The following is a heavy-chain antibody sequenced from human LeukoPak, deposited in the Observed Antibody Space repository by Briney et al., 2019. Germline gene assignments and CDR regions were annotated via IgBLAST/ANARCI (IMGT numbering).Heavy chain of an antibody. D-gene: IGHD3-22*01. J-gene: IGHJ4*02. Sequence: ASVKVSCKASGYTFTSYGISWVRQAPGQGLEWMGWISAYNGNTNYAQKLQGRVTMTTDTSTSTAYMELRSLRYDDTAVYYCAREPYYYDSSGYLVDYWGQGTLVTVSS. CDR2: ISAYNGNT. CDR3: AREPYYYDSSGYLVDY. V-gene: IGHV1-18*01. CDR1: GYTFTSYG.